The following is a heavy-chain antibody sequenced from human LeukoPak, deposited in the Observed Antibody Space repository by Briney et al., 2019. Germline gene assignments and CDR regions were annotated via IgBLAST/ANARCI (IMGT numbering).Heavy chain of an antibody. CDR2: ISSSGSTI. Sequence: GGSLRLSCAASGFTFSDYYMSWIRQAPGKGLEWVSYISSSGSTIYYADSVKGRFTISRDNAKNSLYLQMNSLRAEDTAVNYCARDLLFVRVAFDIWGQGTMVTVSS. J-gene: IGHJ3*02. V-gene: IGHV3-11*01. CDR3: ARDLLFVRVAFDI. CDR1: GFTFSDYY. D-gene: IGHD6-6*01.